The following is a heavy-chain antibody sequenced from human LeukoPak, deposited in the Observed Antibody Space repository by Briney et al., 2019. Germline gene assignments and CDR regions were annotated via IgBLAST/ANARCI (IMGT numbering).Heavy chain of an antibody. J-gene: IGHJ4*02. CDR2: ISSSSSTI. CDR3: ARDTAMAPGYFDY. Sequence: GGSLRLSCAASGFTFSSYSMNWVRQAPGKGLEWVSYISSSSSTIYYADSVKGRFTISRDNAKNSLYLQMNSLRAEDAAVYYCARDTAMAPGYFDYWGQGTLVTVSS. V-gene: IGHV3-48*04. CDR1: GFTFSSYS. D-gene: IGHD5-18*01.